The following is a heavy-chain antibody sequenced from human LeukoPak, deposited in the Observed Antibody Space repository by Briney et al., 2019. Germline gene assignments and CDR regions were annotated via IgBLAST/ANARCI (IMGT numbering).Heavy chain of an antibody. CDR1: GGSISSGGYS. CDR3: AREVRGIAAAGTGTWFDP. D-gene: IGHD6-13*01. V-gene: IGHV4-30-2*01. Sequence: SQTLSLTCAVSGGSISSGGYSWSWIRQPPGKGLEWIGYIYHSGSTYYNPSLKSRVTISVDRSKNQFSLKLSSVTAADTAVYYCAREVRGIAAAGTGTWFDPWGQGTLVTVSS. J-gene: IGHJ5*02. CDR2: IYHSGST.